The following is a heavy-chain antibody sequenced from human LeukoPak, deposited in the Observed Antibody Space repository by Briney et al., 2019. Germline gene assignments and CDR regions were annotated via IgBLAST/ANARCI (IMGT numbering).Heavy chain of an antibody. J-gene: IGHJ4*02. V-gene: IGHV3-23*01. CDR1: GLSVSSSS. D-gene: IGHD3-10*01. CDR2: IGIAGNF. CDR3: AKDAVLWFGEIDY. Sequence: GGSLRLSCAASGLSVSSSSMSWVRQAPGKGLEWVSTIGIAGNFYYADSVKGRFTISRDNSKNTLYLQMNSLRAEDTAVYYCAKDAVLWFGEIDYWGQGTLVTVSS.